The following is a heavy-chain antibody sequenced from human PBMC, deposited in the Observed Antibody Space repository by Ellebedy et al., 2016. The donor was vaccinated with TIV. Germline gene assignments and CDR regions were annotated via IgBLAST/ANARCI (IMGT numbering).Heavy chain of an antibody. CDR1: GYTFTNYY. CDR2: ISPSGGST. Sequence: AASVKVSCKASGYTFTNYYVHWVRQAPGQGLEWILRISPSGGSTRYAQKFQGRVTVTRDTSTSTVYMELSSLRSEDTAIYYCAITGGYDSPLHYWGQGTLVIVSS. CDR3: AITGGYDSPLHY. D-gene: IGHD5-12*01. V-gene: IGHV1-46*01. J-gene: IGHJ4*02.